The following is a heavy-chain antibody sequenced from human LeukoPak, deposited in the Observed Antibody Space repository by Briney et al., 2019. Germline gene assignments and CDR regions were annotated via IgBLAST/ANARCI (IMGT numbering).Heavy chain of an antibody. J-gene: IGHJ4*02. CDR2: IYISGST. Sequence: PSETLSLTCTVSGGSISNYYWSWVRQPAGKGLGWIGRIYISGSTNYNPSLKRRVTISVDKSKHQFSLKLSSVTAADTAVYYCARFHGSGFYLDYWGQGTLVTVSS. D-gene: IGHD3-10*01. CDR1: GGSISNYY. V-gene: IGHV4-4*07. CDR3: ARFHGSGFYLDY.